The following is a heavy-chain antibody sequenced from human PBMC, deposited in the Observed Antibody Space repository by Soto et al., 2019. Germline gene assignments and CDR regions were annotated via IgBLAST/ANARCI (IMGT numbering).Heavy chain of an antibody. Sequence: GGSLRLSCSASGFIFSGYGMHWVRQAPGKGLEWVAVISYDESKTYYGDSVKGRFTISRDNSKNTVFLQASSLRAEDMAVYYCARGYCSGGSCYYLDYWGQGTLVTVYS. D-gene: IGHD2-15*01. CDR3: ARGYCSGGSCYYLDY. CDR2: ISYDESKT. V-gene: IGHV3-30*03. CDR1: GFIFSGYG. J-gene: IGHJ4*02.